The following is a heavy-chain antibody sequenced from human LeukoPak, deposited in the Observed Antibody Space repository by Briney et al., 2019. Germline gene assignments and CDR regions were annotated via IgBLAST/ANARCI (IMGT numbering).Heavy chain of an antibody. Sequence: PSGTLSLTCAVSGGSISSSNWWSWVRQPPGKGLEWIGEIYHSGSTDYNPSLKSRVTISVDKSKNQFSLKLSSVTAADTAVYYCARVKIYQQQLVLDYWGQGTLVTVSS. V-gene: IGHV4-4*02. CDR1: GGSISSSNW. CDR3: ARVKIYQQQLVLDY. CDR2: IYHSGST. J-gene: IGHJ4*02. D-gene: IGHD6-13*01.